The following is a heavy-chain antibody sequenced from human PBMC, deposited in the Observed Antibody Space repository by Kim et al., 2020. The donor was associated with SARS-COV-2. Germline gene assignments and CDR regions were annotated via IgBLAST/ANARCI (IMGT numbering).Heavy chain of an antibody. J-gene: IGHJ3*02. D-gene: IGHD3-16*01. Sequence: SETLSLTCIVSGGSISSYYWSWIRQPPGKGLEWIGYIYYSGSTNYNPSLKSRVTISVDTSKNQFSLKLSSVTAADTAVYYCARDRAWGGYDAFDIWGQGTMVTVSS. CDR1: GGSISSYY. CDR2: IYYSGST. CDR3: ARDRAWGGYDAFDI. V-gene: IGHV4-59*13.